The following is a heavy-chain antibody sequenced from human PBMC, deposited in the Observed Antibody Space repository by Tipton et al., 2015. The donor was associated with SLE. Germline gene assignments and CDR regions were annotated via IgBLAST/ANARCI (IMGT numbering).Heavy chain of an antibody. J-gene: IGHJ4*02. CDR2: IYHSGGT. V-gene: IGHV4-38-2*02. CDR3: AREGVYSGYGADY. D-gene: IGHD5-12*01. Sequence: TLSLTCAVSVYSIRSGYYSGWIRQPPGKGLGWIGSIYHSGGTYYNTSLKRRVTISVYTSTNQFSLKRSSVTAADTAVYYCAREGVYSGYGADYWGQGRLVTVSS. CDR1: VYSIRSGYY.